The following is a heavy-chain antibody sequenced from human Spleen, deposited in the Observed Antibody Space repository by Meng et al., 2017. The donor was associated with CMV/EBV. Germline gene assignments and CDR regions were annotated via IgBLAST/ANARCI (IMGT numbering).Heavy chain of an antibody. D-gene: IGHD2/OR15-2a*01. V-gene: IGHV1-69*05. CDR2: IIPILGIA. CDR1: GGTFSSYA. CDR3: ARQEIWAENYFDY. Sequence: KATGGTFSSYAISWVRQAPGQGLEWMGGIIPILGIANYAQKFQGRVTITTDESTSTAYMELSSLRSEDTAVYYCARQEIWAENYFDYWGQGTLVTVSS. J-gene: IGHJ4*02.